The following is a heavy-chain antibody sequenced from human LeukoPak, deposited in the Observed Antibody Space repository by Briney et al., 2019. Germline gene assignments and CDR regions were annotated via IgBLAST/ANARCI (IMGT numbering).Heavy chain of an antibody. Sequence: GGSLRLSCAASGFTFSSYAMSWVRQAPGKGLEWVSLINDSGGNTYYADSVKGRFAISRDNSKNTLFLQMSSLRAEDTAVYYCAKTSAGIRGGYFDYWGQGTLVTVSS. J-gene: IGHJ4*02. CDR1: GFTFSSYA. D-gene: IGHD3-10*01. CDR2: INDSGGNT. V-gene: IGHV3-23*01. CDR3: AKTSAGIRGGYFDY.